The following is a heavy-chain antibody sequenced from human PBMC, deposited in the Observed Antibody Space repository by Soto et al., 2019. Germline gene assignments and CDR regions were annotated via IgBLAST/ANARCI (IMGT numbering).Heavy chain of an antibody. CDR3: AKGVVVVITPPFDY. V-gene: IGHV3-30*18. CDR2: ISYDGSNK. Sequence: GGSLRLSCAASGFTFSSYGMHWVRQAPGKGLEWVAVISYDGSNKYYADSVKGRFTISRDNSKNTLYLQMNSLRAEDTAVYYCAKGVVVVITPPFDYWGQGTLVTVSS. J-gene: IGHJ4*02. CDR1: GFTFSSYG. D-gene: IGHD3-22*01.